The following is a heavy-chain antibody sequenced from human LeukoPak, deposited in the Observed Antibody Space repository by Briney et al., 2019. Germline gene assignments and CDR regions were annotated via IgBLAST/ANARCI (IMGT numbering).Heavy chain of an antibody. V-gene: IGHV4-30-2*01. CDR2: IYHSGST. CDR3: ARTIVRGYSYGYGFDP. D-gene: IGHD5-18*01. Sequence: SETLSLTCAVSGGSISSGGYSWSWIRQPPGKGLEWIGYIYHSGSTYYNPSLKSRVTISVDRSKNQFSLKLSSVTAADTAVYYCARTIVRGYSYGYGFDPWGQGTLSPSPQ. J-gene: IGHJ5*02. CDR1: GGSISSGGYS.